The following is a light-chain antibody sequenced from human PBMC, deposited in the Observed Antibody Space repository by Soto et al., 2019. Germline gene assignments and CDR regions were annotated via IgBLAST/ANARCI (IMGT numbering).Light chain of an antibody. Sequence: EIVLTQSPGTLSLSPGERVTLSCGASQNISDSYLAWYQQKPGQAPSLLIYGASSSATGIPDRFSGSGSGTDFTLTISRLESEDFAVYYCQQYHSSQKTFGQGSKVEIK. J-gene: IGKJ1*01. V-gene: IGKV3-20*01. CDR1: QNISDSY. CDR2: GAS. CDR3: QQYHSSQKT.